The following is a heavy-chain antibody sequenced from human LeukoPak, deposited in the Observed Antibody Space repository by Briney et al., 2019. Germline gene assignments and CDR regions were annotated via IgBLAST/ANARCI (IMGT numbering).Heavy chain of an antibody. Sequence: GGSLRLSCAASGFTFSSYAMSWVRQAPGKGLEWVSAISGSGGSTYYADSVKGRFAISRDNSKNTLYLQMNSLRAEDTAVYYCAKVGKNVLRFLEWLLTTDYWGQGTLVTVSS. CDR3: AKVGKNVLRFLEWLLTTDY. D-gene: IGHD3-3*01. J-gene: IGHJ4*02. CDR1: GFTFSSYA. V-gene: IGHV3-23*01. CDR2: ISGSGGST.